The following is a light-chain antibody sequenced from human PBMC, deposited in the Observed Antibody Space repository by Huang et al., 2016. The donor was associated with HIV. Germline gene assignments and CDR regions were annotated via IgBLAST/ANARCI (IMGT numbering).Light chain of an antibody. J-gene: IGKJ1*01. V-gene: IGKV3-15*01. CDR1: QSVSSN. CDR2: GAS. Sequence: EIVMTQSPGTLTASPGERATLSCRASQSVSSNLAWYQQKPGQTPRLLIDGASTRATGIPARFSGSGSGTEFTLTISSLQSEDFGVYYCHQYTKWPSWTFGQGTKVEIK. CDR3: HQYTKWPSWT.